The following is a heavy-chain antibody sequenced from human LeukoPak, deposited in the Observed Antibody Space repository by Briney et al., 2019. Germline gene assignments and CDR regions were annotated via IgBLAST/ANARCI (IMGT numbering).Heavy chain of an antibody. CDR3: ASFPWELRPT. J-gene: IGHJ4*02. D-gene: IGHD1-26*01. V-gene: IGHV4-59*08. CDR1: GGSISSYY. CDR2: IYYSGST. Sequence: KSSENLSLTCTVSGGSISSYYWSWIRQPPGKGLEWIGYIYYSGSTNYNPSLKSRVTISVDTSKNQFSLKLSSVTAADTAVYYCASFPWELRPTWGQGTLVTVSS.